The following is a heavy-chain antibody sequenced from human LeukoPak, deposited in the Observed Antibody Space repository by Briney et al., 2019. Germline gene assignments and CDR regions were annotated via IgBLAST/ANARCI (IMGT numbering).Heavy chain of an antibody. CDR2: IYYSGST. V-gene: IGHV4-30-4*01. CDR3: ARGFQYYYYGMDV. Sequence: SQTLSLTCTVSRGSISSGDYYWSWIRHPPGKGLEWLGYIYYSGSTYYNPSLKSRVTISVDTSKNQFSLKLSSVTAADTAVYYCARGFQYYYYGMDVWGQGTTVTVSS. J-gene: IGHJ6*02. CDR1: RGSISSGDYY.